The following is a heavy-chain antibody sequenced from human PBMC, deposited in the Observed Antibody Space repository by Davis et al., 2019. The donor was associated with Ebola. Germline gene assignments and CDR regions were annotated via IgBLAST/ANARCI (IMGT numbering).Heavy chain of an antibody. CDR1: GFSFSSCS. V-gene: IGHV3-21*04. CDR3: AKGQADFDWLLYRPGPFDY. CDR2: ISSSSTSR. J-gene: IGHJ4*02. Sequence: GESLKISCAASGFSFSSCSMNWVRQAPGKGLEWVSSISSSSTSRYYVDSVKGRFTISRDNAKNSLYLQMNSLRVEDTAVYYCAKGQADFDWLLYRPGPFDYWGQGTLVTVSS. D-gene: IGHD3-9*01.